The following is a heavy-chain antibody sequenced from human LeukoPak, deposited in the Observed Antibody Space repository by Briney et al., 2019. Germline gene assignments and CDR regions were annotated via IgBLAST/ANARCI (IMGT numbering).Heavy chain of an antibody. CDR1: GGSISSYY. D-gene: IGHD3-22*01. Sequence: SETLSLTXTVSGGSISSYYWSWIRQPPGKGLEWIGYIYYSGSTNYNPSLKSRVTISVDTSKNQFSLKLSSVTAADTAVYYCAREYYYDSSGYYLAFDIWGQGTMVTVSS. J-gene: IGHJ3*02. CDR2: IYYSGST. V-gene: IGHV4-59*01. CDR3: AREYYYDSSGYYLAFDI.